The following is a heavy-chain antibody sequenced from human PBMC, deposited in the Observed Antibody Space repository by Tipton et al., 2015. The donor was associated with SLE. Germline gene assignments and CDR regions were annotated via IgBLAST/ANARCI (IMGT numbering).Heavy chain of an antibody. D-gene: IGHD4-11*01. Sequence: GLVKPSETLSLTCTVSGDSISSSGYYWGWIRQPPGKGLEWVGTVYYTGNTFYNPSLKSRVTISVDTSKNQFSLKLRSVTAADTAVYYCARQRLEPRGDYFDYWGQGSLVTVSS. V-gene: IGHV4-39*07. CDR2: VYYTGNT. J-gene: IGHJ4*02. CDR3: ARQRLEPRGDYFDY. CDR1: GDSISSSGYY.